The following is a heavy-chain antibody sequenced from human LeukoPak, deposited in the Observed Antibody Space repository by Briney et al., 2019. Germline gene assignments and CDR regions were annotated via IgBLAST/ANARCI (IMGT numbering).Heavy chain of an antibody. CDR2: IYPGDSDT. D-gene: IGHD5-24*01. J-gene: IGHJ2*01. CDR1: GYSFTSYW. CDR3: ARQVEMATIYWYFDL. Sequence: GESLKISCKGSGYSFTSYWIGWVRPMPGKGLEWMGIIYPGDSDTRYSPSFQGQVTISADKSISTAYLQWSSLKASDTAMYYCARQVEMATIYWYFDLWGRGTLVTVSS. V-gene: IGHV5-51*01.